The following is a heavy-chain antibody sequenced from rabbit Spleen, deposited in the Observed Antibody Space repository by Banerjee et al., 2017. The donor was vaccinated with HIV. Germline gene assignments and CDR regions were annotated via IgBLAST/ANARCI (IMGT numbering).Heavy chain of an antibody. J-gene: IGHJ6*01. D-gene: IGHD6-1*01. V-gene: IGHV1S40*01. CDR3: ARSDDVDWLDYDYTSQLHL. Sequence: QSLEESGGDLVKPGASLTLTCIASGVSFSGNSYMCWVRQAPGKGLEWIACIDTGSSGFTYFASWAKGRFTISKTSSTTVTLQMTSLTAADTATYFCARSDDVDWLDYDYTSQLHLWGPGTLVTVS. CDR1: GVSFSGNSY. CDR2: IDTGSSGFT.